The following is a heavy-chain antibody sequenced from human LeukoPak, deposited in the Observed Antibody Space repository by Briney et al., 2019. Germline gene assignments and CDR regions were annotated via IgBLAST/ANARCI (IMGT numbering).Heavy chain of an antibody. J-gene: IGHJ4*02. Sequence: PSESLSLTCTVSGGSISSSSYYWGWIRQPPGKGQEWIGSIYYSGSTYYNPSLKGRVTISVDTSKNQFSLKLSSVTAADTAVYYCARRIVGAAPFDYWGQGTLVTVSS. CDR1: GGSISSSSYY. CDR3: ARRIVGAAPFDY. D-gene: IGHD1-26*01. V-gene: IGHV4-39*01. CDR2: IYYSGST.